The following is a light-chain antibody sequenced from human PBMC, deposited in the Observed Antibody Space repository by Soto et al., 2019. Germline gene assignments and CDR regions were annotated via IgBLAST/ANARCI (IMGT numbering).Light chain of an antibody. Sequence: EIVLTQSPATLSLSPGEIATLSCRASQSVSSYLAWYQQKRGQAPRLLIYDASNRATGVPARFSGSGSETDFTLTISSLEPEDFAVYYCQQRRDFYTFGGGTKVEIK. CDR2: DAS. V-gene: IGKV3-11*01. J-gene: IGKJ4*01. CDR1: QSVSSY. CDR3: QQRRDFYT.